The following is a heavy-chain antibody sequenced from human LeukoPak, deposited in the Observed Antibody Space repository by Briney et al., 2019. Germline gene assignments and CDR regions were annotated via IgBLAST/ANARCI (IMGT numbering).Heavy chain of an antibody. CDR2: IYYGGST. CDR1: GGSISSVDYY. Sequence: PSQTLSLTCTVSGGSISSVDYYWSWIRQPPGKGLEWIGYIYYGGSTYYDPSLKSRVMISVDASKNQFSLKLSSVTAADTAVYYCARLGIDYDILTGYIPDAFDIWGQGTMVTVSS. CDR3: ARLGIDYDILTGYIPDAFDI. J-gene: IGHJ3*02. D-gene: IGHD3-9*01. V-gene: IGHV4-30-4*01.